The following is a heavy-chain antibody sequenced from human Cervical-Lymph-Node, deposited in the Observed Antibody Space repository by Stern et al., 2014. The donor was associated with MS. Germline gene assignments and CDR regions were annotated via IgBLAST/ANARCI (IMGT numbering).Heavy chain of an antibody. D-gene: IGHD2-21*02. V-gene: IGHV1-69*09. CDR1: GDTSTTSV. CDR3: ASGWAFCGGDCPTDY. CDR2: IMPTLGVT. Sequence: QVQLVQSGAEMKKPGSSVKVSCRASGDTSTTSVINWVRQAPGQGLEWMGHIMPTLGVTNYAQNFRGRVTLIADKSTNTAYLEMNSLRSEDTAVYFCASGWAFCGGDCPTDYWGQGTLVTVSS. J-gene: IGHJ4*02.